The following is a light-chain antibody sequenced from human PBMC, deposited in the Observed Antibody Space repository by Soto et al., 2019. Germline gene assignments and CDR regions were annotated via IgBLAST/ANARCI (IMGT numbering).Light chain of an antibody. CDR3: AAWDESLNGLV. Sequence: QAVVTQPPSVSGTPGQRVALSCSGSNSNIGSNTVNWYQQLPGAAPKLIIYSNDQRPSGVPDRFSGSRSATSASLAISGLQSEDEGNFYCAAWDESLNGLVFGGGTKLTVL. CDR1: NSNIGSNT. J-gene: IGLJ2*01. V-gene: IGLV1-44*01. CDR2: SND.